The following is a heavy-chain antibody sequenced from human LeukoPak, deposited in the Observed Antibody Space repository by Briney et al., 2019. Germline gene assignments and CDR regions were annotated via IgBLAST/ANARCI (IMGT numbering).Heavy chain of an antibody. Sequence: GASVKVSCKASGGTFSSYAISWVRQAPGQGLEWMGGIIPIFGTANYAQKFQGRVTITADESTSTAYMELSSLRSDDTAVYYCARPLTYYYDSRGRQAFDIWGRGTMVTVSS. V-gene: IGHV1-69*13. D-gene: IGHD3-22*01. CDR1: GGTFSSYA. CDR3: ARPLTYYYDSRGRQAFDI. J-gene: IGHJ3*02. CDR2: IIPIFGTA.